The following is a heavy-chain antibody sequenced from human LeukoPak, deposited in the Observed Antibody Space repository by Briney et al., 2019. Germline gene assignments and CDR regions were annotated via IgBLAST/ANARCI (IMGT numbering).Heavy chain of an antibody. D-gene: IGHD6-19*01. J-gene: IGHJ4*02. CDR1: GFTFSSYA. V-gene: IGHV3-23*01. CDR2: ISGSGGST. Sequence: GGSLRLSCAASGFTFSSYAMSWVRQAPGKGLEWVSAISGSGGSTYYTDSVKGRFTISRDNSKNTLYLQMNSLRAEDTAVYYCAKVMFRLVWEIDYWGQGALVTVSS. CDR3: AKVMFRLVWEIDY.